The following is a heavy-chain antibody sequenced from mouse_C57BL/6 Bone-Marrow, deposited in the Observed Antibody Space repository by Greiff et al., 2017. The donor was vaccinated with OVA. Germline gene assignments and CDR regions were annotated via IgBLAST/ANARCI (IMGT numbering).Heavy chain of an antibody. D-gene: IGHD1-1*01. J-gene: IGHJ4*01. CDR1: GYTFTSYW. V-gene: IGHV1-64*01. CDR2: IHPNSGSN. CDR3: ARWRTVPYAMDY. Sequence: QVQLQQPGAELVKPGASVKLSCKASGYTFTSYWMHWVKQRPGQGLEWIGMIHPNSGSNNSNEKFTRKAPLTVDKSSSTAYMQLSSLTAEDSAVYYSARWRTVPYAMDYWGQGTAGTVSA.